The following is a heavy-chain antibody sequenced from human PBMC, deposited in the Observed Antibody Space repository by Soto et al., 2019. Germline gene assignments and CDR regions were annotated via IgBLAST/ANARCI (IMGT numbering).Heavy chain of an antibody. D-gene: IGHD1-7*01. Sequence: SQTLSLTCAISGDSVSSNSSAWNWIRQPPSRGLEWLGRTYYRSRWYNDYAVSVRSRITVNPDTSKNQFSLQLTSVTPEDTAVYYCAGTTSHQWYYMDVWGKGTTVTVSS. CDR1: GDSVSSNSSA. V-gene: IGHV6-1*01. J-gene: IGHJ6*03. CDR3: AGTTSHQWYYMDV. CDR2: TYYRSRWYN.